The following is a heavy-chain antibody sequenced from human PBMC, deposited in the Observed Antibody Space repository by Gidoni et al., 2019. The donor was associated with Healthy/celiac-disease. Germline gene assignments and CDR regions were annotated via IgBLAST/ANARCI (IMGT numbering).Heavy chain of an antibody. J-gene: IGHJ6*02. CDR3: ARCSEVVTSYYYGMDV. Sequence: QVQLQESGPGLVKPSETLSLTCTVSGGSISSYYWSWIRQPPGKGLEWIGYIYYSGSTNYNPSLKSRVTISVDTSKNQFSLKLSSVTAADTAVYYCARCSEVVTSYYYGMDVWGQGTTVTVSS. D-gene: IGHD2-21*02. V-gene: IGHV4-59*01. CDR1: GGSISSYY. CDR2: IYYSGST.